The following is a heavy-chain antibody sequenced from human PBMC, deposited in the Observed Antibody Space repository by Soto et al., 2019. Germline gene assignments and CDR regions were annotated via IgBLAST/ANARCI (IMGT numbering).Heavy chain of an antibody. CDR1: GYSFTSYW. D-gene: IGHD3-9*01. CDR2: IYPGDSDT. J-gene: IGHJ6*03. V-gene: IGHV5-51*01. Sequence: GESLKISCKGSGYSFTSYWIGWVRQMPGKGLEWMGIIYPGDSDTRYSPSFQGQVTISADKSISTAYLQWSSLKASDTAMYYCARHAYQRLRYFDWLSHDYYYYMDVWGKGTTVTVSS. CDR3: ARHAYQRLRYFDWLSHDYYYYMDV.